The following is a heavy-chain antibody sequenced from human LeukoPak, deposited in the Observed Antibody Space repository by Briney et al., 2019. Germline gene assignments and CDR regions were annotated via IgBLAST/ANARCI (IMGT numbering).Heavy chain of an antibody. V-gene: IGHV4-39*07. CDR3: AREGTTNFDY. CDR2: IYYSGGT. D-gene: IGHD4-11*01. Sequence: SETLSLTCTVSGGSISSSSYYWGWIRQPPGKGLEWIGSIYYSGGTYYNPSLKSRVTISVDTSKNQFSLKLSSVTAADTAVYYCAREGTTNFDYWGQGTLVTVSS. J-gene: IGHJ4*02. CDR1: GGSISSSSYY.